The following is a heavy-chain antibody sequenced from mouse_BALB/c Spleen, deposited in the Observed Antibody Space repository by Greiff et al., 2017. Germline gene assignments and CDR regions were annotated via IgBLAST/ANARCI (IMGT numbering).Heavy chain of an antibody. Sequence: VQLHQSGAGLMQPGASVKISCKATGYTFSSYWIEWVKQRPGQGLEWIGEILPGSGSTNYNETFKGKGTFTADTSSNTAYMQLSSLTSEDAAVFYCSRARDGYGARGFDYWGQGTMVTVSA. V-gene: IGHV1-9*01. J-gene: IGHJ3*01. CDR3: SRARDGYGARGFDY. CDR1: GYTFSSYW. D-gene: IGHD2-2*01. CDR2: ILPGSGST.